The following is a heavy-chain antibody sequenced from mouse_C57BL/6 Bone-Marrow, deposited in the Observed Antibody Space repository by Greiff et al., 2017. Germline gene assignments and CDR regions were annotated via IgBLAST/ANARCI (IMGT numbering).Heavy chain of an antibody. CDR1: GYTFTSYG. V-gene: IGHV1-81*01. CDR3: AREAY. J-gene: IGHJ3*01. Sequence: QVQLQQPGAELARPGASVKLSCKASGYTFTSYGISWVKQRTGQGLDWIGEIYPRSGNTYYNEKFKGKATLTADKSSSTAYMELRSLTSEDSAVYFCAREAYWGQGTLVTVSA. CDR2: IYPRSGNT.